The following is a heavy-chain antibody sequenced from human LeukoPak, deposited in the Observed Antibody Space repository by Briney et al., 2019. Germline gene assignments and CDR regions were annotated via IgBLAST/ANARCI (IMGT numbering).Heavy chain of an antibody. D-gene: IGHD2-2*01. CDR3: ASRKCPGGRYCSSTSCYSCPPSPPGGV. V-gene: IGHV4-39*07. CDR2: IFYDGTA. J-gene: IGHJ6*04. CDR1: GDSISSSRYH. Sequence: SETLSLTCTVSGDSISSSRYHWGWIRQPPGKGLEWIGNIFYDGTAYSTPSLKSRVTISVDTSKNQFFLKLSSVTAADTAVYYCASRKCPGGRYCSSTSCYSCPPSPPGGVWGKGTTVTVSS.